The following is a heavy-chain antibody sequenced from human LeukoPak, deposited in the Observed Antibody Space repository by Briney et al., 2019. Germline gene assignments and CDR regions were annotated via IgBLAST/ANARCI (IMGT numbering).Heavy chain of an antibody. J-gene: IGHJ5*02. CDR2: ISSSSSTI. D-gene: IGHD6-13*01. CDR3: AREGSSWLNWFDP. Sequence: GGSLRLSCEASGFTFSSYSMNWVRQAPGKVLEWVSYISSSSSTIYYADSVKGRFTISRDNAKNSLYLQMNSLRAEDTAVYYCAREGSSWLNWFDPWGQGTLVTVSS. V-gene: IGHV3-48*01. CDR1: GFTFSSYS.